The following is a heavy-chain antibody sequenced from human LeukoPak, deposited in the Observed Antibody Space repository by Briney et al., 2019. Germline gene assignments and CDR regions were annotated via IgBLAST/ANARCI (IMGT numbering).Heavy chain of an antibody. Sequence: GGSLRLSCAASGFTFSSYAMSWVRQAPGKGLEWVSVISSSGGSTYYADSVKGRFTNSRDNSKNTLYLHMTTLRAEDTAVYYCAKDLNAVGPFDSWGQGTLVTVSS. J-gene: IGHJ4*02. CDR3: AKDLNAVGPFDS. D-gene: IGHD6-19*01. CDR1: GFTFSSYA. V-gene: IGHV3-23*01. CDR2: ISSSGGST.